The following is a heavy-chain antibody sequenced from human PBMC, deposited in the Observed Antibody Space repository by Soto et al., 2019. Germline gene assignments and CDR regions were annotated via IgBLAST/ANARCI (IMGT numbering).Heavy chain of an antibody. V-gene: IGHV4-59*08. J-gene: IGHJ4*02. CDR1: GGSISSYY. CDR2: IYYSGST. D-gene: IGHD6-19*01. Sequence: SETLSLTCTVSGGSISSYYWSWIRQPPGKGLEWIGYIYYSGSTNYNPSLKSRVTISVDTSKNQFSLKLSSVTAADTAVYYCARTSRDSSGWYDYWGQGTLVTVSS. CDR3: ARTSRDSSGWYDY.